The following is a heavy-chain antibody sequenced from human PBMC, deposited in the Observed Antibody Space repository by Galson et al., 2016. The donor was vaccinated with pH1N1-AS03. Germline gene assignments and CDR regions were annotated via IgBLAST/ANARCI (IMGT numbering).Heavy chain of an antibody. CDR3: AREPWGSTQGEY. Sequence: SLRLSCAASGFTFSMSYIHWVRQAPGKGLEWVSVIYGGGDTFYADSVKGRFTISRDNSKNTVYLQMNSLRVEDTAVYYCAREPWGSTQGEYWGQGTLVTVS. V-gene: IGHV3-53*01. CDR2: IYGGGDT. CDR1: GFTFSMSY. D-gene: IGHD3-16*01. J-gene: IGHJ4*02.